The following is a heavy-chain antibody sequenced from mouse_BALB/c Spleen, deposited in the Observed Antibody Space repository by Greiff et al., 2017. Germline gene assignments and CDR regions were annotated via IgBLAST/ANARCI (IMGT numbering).Heavy chain of an antibody. D-gene: IGHD3-2*01. Sequence: DVMLVESGGGLVQPGGSRKLSCAASGFTFSSFGMHWVRQAPEKGLEWVAYISSGSSTIYYPDTVTGRFTISRDNAKNTLYLEMSSLRSEDTAMYYCARAVTARASYYFDYWGQGTTLTVSS. CDR1: GFTFSSFG. CDR2: ISSGSSTI. V-gene: IGHV5-17*02. J-gene: IGHJ2*01. CDR3: ARAVTARASYYFDY.